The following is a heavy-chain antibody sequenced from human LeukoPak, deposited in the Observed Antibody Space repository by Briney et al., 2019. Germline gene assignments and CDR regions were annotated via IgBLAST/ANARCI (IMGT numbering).Heavy chain of an antibody. CDR2: IRSSGSTI. CDR3: ARPPPRPQDYGDYVGIDY. V-gene: IGHV3-11*04. Sequence: PGGSLRLSCAASGFTFSDYYMSWIRQAPGKGLEWVSYIRSSGSTIYYADSVKGRFTISRDNAKNSLYLQMNSLRAEDTAVYYCARPPPRPQDYGDYVGIDYWGQGTLVTVSS. D-gene: IGHD4-17*01. J-gene: IGHJ4*02. CDR1: GFTFSDYY.